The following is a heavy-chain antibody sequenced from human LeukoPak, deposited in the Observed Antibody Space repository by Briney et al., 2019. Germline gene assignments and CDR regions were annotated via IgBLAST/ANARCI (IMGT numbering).Heavy chain of an antibody. V-gene: IGHV3-64*01. CDR1: GFTFSSYA. CDR3: AKLVTTGAAAGSY. J-gene: IGHJ4*02. CDR2: ISSNGGST. D-gene: IGHD6-13*01. Sequence: GGSLRLSCAASGFTFSSYAMHWVRQAPGKGLEYVSAISSNGGSTYYANSVKGRFTISRDNSKNTLYLQMGSLRAEDMAVYYCAKLVTTGAAAGSYWGQGTLVTVSS.